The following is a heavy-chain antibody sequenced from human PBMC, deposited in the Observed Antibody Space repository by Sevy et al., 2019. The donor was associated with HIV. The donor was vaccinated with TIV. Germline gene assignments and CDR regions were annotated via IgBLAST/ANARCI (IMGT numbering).Heavy chain of an antibody. CDR1: GFTFSSYA. Sequence: GGSLRLSCAASGFTFSSYAMSWVRQAPGKGLEWVSAISGSGGSTYYADSVKGRFTISSDNSKNTLYLQMNSLRAEDTAVYYCAKTQDCSSTSCRSNYYYYGMDVWGQGTTVTVSS. J-gene: IGHJ6*02. V-gene: IGHV3-23*01. CDR3: AKTQDCSSTSCRSNYYYYGMDV. D-gene: IGHD2-2*01. CDR2: ISGSGGST.